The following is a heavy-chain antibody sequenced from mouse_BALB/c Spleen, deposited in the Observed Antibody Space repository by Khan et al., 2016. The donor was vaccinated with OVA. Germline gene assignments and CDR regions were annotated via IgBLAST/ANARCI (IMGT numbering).Heavy chain of an antibody. J-gene: IGHJ4*01. V-gene: IGHV14-4*02. CDR3: TTGWGYAMDY. CDR1: GFNIRHYY. D-gene: IGHD4-1*01. CDR2: IDPDNGDT. Sequence: EVQLQESGADLVRSGASVKLSCIASGFNIRHYYLHWVKQRPEQGLAWIGWIDPDNGDTEYDPKFQGKATMTADTSSNTAYLQLSSLTSEDTAVYYCTTGWGYAMDYWGQGTSVTVSS.